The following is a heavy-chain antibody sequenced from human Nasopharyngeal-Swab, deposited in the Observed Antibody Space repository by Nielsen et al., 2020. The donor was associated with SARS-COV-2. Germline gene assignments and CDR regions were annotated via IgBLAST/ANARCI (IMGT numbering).Heavy chain of an antibody. Sequence: ASVKVSCKASGYTFTGYYMHWVRQAPGQGLEWMGIINPSGGSTSYAQKFQGRVTMTRDTSTSTVYMELSSLRSEDTAVYYCARDRGVNDYVWGSNRKSDAFDIWGQGTMVTVSS. D-gene: IGHD3-16*02. V-gene: IGHV1-46*01. CDR3: ARDRGVNDYVWGSNRKSDAFDI. J-gene: IGHJ3*02. CDR1: GYTFTGYY. CDR2: INPSGGST.